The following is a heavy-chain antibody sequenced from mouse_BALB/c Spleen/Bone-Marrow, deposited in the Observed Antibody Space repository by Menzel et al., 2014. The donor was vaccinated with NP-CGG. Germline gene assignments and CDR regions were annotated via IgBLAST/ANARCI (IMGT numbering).Heavy chain of an antibody. J-gene: IGHJ2*01. Sequence: QVQLQQSGAELVKPGASGKLSSNASGYTFTSYWRHWVKQRPGQGLERIAEIEPTDSNTNYKQKFKGKATLPVDKSSSTAYMQLSRLTPQASTVYFCARDSCTTVWAMDHWAQRTPLTVSS. V-gene: IGHV1-69*02. CDR1: GYTFTSYW. CDR2: IEPTDSNT. D-gene: IGHD1-1*01. CDR3: ARDSCTTVWAMDH.